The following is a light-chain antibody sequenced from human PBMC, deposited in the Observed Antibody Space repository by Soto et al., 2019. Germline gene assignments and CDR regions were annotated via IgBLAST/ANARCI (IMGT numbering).Light chain of an antibody. J-gene: IGLJ3*02. Sequence: QSALTQPPSASGSPGQSVTISCTGTSSDVGGYNYVSWYQQHPGKAPKLMIYEVSKRPSGVPVRFSGSKSGNTASLTVSGLQAEDEADYYCSSYAGSNLWVFGGGTKLTVL. CDR2: EVS. V-gene: IGLV2-8*01. CDR1: SSDVGGYNY. CDR3: SSYAGSNLWV.